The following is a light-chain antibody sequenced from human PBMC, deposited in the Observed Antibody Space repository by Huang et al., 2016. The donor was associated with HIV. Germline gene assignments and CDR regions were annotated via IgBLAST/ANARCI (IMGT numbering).Light chain of an antibody. J-gene: IGKJ3*01. CDR1: QSVSSN. CDR2: GAS. Sequence: EIVMTQSPATLSVSPGERATLSCRASQSVSSNLAWYQQKPGQAPRPLIYGASTRATGIPARFSGSVSGTEFTLTISSLQSEDFAVYYCQQYNNWPPATFGPGTKVDIK. CDR3: QQYNNWPPAT. V-gene: IGKV3-15*01.